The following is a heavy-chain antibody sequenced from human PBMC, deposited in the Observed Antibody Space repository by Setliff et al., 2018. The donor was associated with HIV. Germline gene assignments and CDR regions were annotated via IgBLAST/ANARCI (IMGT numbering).Heavy chain of an antibody. D-gene: IGHD3-22*01. Sequence: PGGSLRLSCAASGFTLDDCGMSWVRQAPGKGLEWVSGINWNGGSTGYADSVKGRFTISRDNAKNSLYLQMNSLRAEDTALYYCARGMIPSIDYWGQGTLVTVSS. CDR1: GFTLDDCG. J-gene: IGHJ4*02. CDR2: INWNGGST. CDR3: ARGMIPSIDY. V-gene: IGHV3-20*04.